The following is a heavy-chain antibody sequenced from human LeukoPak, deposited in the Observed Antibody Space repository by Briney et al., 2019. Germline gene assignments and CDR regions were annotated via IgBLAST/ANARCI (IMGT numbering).Heavy chain of an antibody. CDR1: GFTFSSYG. Sequence: GGSLRLSCAASGFTFSSYGMHWVRQAPGKGLEWVAFIRYDGSNKYYADSVKGRFTISRDNAKNSLYLQMNGLRAEDTAVYYCARDRKIVGSYYFDYWGQGTLVTVSS. CDR2: IRYDGSNK. CDR3: ARDRKIVGSYYFDY. J-gene: IGHJ4*02. D-gene: IGHD3-22*01. V-gene: IGHV3-30*02.